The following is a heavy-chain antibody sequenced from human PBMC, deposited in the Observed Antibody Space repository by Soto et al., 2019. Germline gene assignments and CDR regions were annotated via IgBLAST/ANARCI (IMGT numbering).Heavy chain of an antibody. CDR3: ASAGYMVLGSLYYYYGMYV. Sequence: QVQLVQSGAEVKKPGSSVKVSCKASGGTFSSYTISWVRQAPGQGLEWMGRIIPILGIANYEQKFQGRVTITADKTTRTAYRELSSLRAEDTAVYSCASAGYMVLGSLYYYYGMYVWGQGTTVTVSS. J-gene: IGHJ6*02. CDR2: IIPILGIA. D-gene: IGHD3-10*01. CDR1: GGTFSSYT. V-gene: IGHV1-69*02.